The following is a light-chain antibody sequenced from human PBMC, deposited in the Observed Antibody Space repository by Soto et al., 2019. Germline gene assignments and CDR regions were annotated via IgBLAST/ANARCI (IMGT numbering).Light chain of an antibody. CDR1: QSVSNNY. CDR3: QQYCSSPPVT. V-gene: IGKV3-20*01. Sequence: EFVLTQSAGTLSPSHTQRPPLSCTASQSVSNNYLAWYQQKPGQAPRLLIYGASNRATGIPDRFSGSGSGTDFTLTISRLEPEDFAVYYCQQYCSSPPVTFGQGAKVAIK. J-gene: IGKJ1*01. CDR2: GAS.